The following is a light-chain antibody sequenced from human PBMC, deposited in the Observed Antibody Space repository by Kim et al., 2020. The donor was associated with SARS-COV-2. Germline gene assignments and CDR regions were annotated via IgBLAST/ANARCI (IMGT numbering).Light chain of an antibody. Sequence: EIVMTQSPATLSVSPGERATLSCTASQSVTTDLAWYQHKPGQAPRLLISDASARATGLPVRFSGSGSGTEFTLTITSLQSEDFAVYFCQQYHKWPYTFGQGTKLEI. CDR2: DAS. J-gene: IGKJ2*01. CDR3: QQYHKWPYT. V-gene: IGKV3-15*01. CDR1: QSVTTD.